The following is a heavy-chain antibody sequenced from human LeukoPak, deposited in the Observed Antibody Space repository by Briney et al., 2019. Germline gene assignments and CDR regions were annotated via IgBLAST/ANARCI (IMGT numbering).Heavy chain of an antibody. Sequence: ASVKVSCKASGGTFSSYAISWVRQAPGQGLEWMGWINPNSGGTYYAQKFQGRVTMTRDTSISTAYMELSRLRSDDTAVYYCARGATMVRGVIITFGWFDPWGQGTLVTVSS. D-gene: IGHD3-10*01. CDR1: GGTFSSYA. CDR2: INPNSGGT. V-gene: IGHV1-2*02. J-gene: IGHJ5*02. CDR3: ARGATMVRGVIITFGWFDP.